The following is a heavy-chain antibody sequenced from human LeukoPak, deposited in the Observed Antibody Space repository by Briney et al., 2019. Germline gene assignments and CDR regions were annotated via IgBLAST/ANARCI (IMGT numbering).Heavy chain of an antibody. V-gene: IGHV4-59*08. CDR3: ARQTSGAVATIERRAFDI. D-gene: IGHD5-12*01. J-gene: IGHJ3*02. CDR2: IYYSGST. CDR1: GGSISSYY. Sequence: PSETLSLTCTVSGGSISSYYWSWIRQPPGKGLEWIGYIYYSGSTNYNPSLKSRVTISVDTSKNQFSLKLSSVTAADTAVYYCARQTSGAVATIERRAFDIWGQGTMVTVSS.